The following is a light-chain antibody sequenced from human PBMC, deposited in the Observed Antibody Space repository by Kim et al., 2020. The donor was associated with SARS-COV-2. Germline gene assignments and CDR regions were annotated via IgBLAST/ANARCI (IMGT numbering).Light chain of an antibody. V-gene: IGKV1-5*03. CDR2: KAS. CDR1: QSINSW. J-gene: IGKJ4*01. CDR3: QQYNSYPLT. Sequence: DIQLTQSPSTLSASVGDRVTITCRASQSINSWLAWYQQKPGKAPKLLIYKASTLESGVPSRFSGSGSGTEFTLTISSLQPDDFTTYYCQQYNSYPLTFGGGTKLEI.